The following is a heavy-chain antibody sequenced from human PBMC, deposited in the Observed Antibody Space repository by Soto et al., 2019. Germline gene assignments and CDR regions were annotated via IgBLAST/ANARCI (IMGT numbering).Heavy chain of an antibody. J-gene: IGHJ4*02. CDR3: ARLHPHLGELSLSVFDY. D-gene: IGHD3-16*02. V-gene: IGHV4-39*01. CDR2: IYYSGST. CDR1: GGSISSSSYY. Sequence: QLQLQESGPGLVKPSETLSLTCTVSGGSISSSSYYWGWIRQPPGKGLEWIGSIYYSGSTYYNPSLKSRVTISVDTSKYQFSLKLSSVTAADTAVYYCARLHPHLGELSLSVFDYWGQGTLVTVSS.